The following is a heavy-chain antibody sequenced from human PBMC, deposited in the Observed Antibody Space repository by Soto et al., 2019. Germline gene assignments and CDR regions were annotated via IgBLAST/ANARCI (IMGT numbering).Heavy chain of an antibody. CDR1: GGSISSSSYY. CDR3: ARLSIGGIYSGYVGYFDY. D-gene: IGHD5-12*01. V-gene: IGHV4-39*01. Sequence: SETLSLTCTVSGGSISSSSYYWGWIRQPPGKGLEWIGSIYYSGSTYYNPSLKSRVTISVDTSKNLFSLKLSSVTAADTAVYYCARLSIGGIYSGYVGYFDYWGQGTLVTVSS. CDR2: IYYSGST. J-gene: IGHJ4*02.